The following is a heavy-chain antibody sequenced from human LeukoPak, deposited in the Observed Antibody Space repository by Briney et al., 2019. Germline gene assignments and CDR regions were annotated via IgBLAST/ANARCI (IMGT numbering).Heavy chain of an antibody. V-gene: IGHV4-59*01. CDR2: VYYTLST. D-gene: IGHD7-27*01. CDR1: GDFITAYY. Sequence: PSETLSLTCSVSGDFITAYYWSWIRQPPGKGLEWIGYVYYTLSTAYNPSLRSRVTISLDMSKQQFSLYLTSVTAADTPVYYCASNTGTVFDYWGQGALVTVSS. CDR3: ASNTGTVFDY. J-gene: IGHJ4*02.